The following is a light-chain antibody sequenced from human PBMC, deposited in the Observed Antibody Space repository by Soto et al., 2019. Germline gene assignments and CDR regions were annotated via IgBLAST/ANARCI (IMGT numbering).Light chain of an antibody. V-gene: IGLV1-40*01. CDR2: GNS. CDR1: SSNIGAGYD. CDR3: QSYDSSLSVNYV. J-gene: IGLJ1*01. Sequence: QSALTQPPSVSGAPGQRVTISCTGSSSNIGAGYDVHWYQQLPGTAPKLLIYGNSNRPSGVPDRFSGSKSGTSASLAITGLQAEGEADYYCQSYDSSLSVNYVFGTGTRSPS.